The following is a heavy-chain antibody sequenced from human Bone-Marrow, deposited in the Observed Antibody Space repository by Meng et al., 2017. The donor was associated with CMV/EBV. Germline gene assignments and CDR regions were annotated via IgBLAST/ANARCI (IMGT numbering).Heavy chain of an antibody. Sequence: QVQLHESGPVLVKPSQTLSLTCTVSGGSISSGDYYWSWIRQPPGKGLEWIGYIYYSGSTYYNPSLKSRVTISVDTSKNQFSLKLSSVTAADTAVYYCARQNLLGYCSSTSCYEHWGQGTLVTVSS. V-gene: IGHV4-30-4*08. CDR2: IYYSGST. J-gene: IGHJ1*01. CDR3: ARQNLLGYCSSTSCYEH. CDR1: GGSISSGDYY. D-gene: IGHD2-2*01.